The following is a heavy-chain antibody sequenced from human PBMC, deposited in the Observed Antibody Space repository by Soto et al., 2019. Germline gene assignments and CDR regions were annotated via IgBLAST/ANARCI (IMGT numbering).Heavy chain of an antibody. CDR2: IYSSGTT. CDR3: ARAGSPFHSDSTGYWGFDY. V-gene: IGHV3-53*01. D-gene: IGHD3-9*01. Sequence: EVQLVESGGGLIQPGGSLRLSCAASGFTFSDHQMNWVRQAPGRGLEWVSVIYSSGTTYYGDSVKGRFTISRDNSKNTLYLQMNSLRTVDTALYYCARAGSPFHSDSTGYWGFDYWGQGTLVTVSS. J-gene: IGHJ4*02. CDR1: GFTFSDHQ.